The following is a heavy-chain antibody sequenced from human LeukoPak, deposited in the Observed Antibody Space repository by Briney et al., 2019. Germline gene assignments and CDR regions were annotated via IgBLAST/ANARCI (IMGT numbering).Heavy chain of an antibody. J-gene: IGHJ4*02. CDR3: ARTYYDYVWGSYRF. Sequence: ASVTVSYKASGYTFTNYAMHWVRQAPGQRLEWMGWINPVNGDIKYSQKFQGRVTITRDTSASTAYMELSSLRSEDTAVYYCARTYYDYVWGSYRFWGQGTLVTVSS. CDR1: GYTFTNYA. CDR2: INPVNGDI. V-gene: IGHV1-3*01. D-gene: IGHD3-16*02.